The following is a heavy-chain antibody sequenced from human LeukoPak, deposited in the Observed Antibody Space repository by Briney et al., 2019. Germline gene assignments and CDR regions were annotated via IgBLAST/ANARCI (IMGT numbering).Heavy chain of an antibody. CDR1: GFTLSSYA. CDR3: AREFGGSPFDY. J-gene: IGHJ4*02. CDR2: ISYDGSNK. D-gene: IGHD3-10*01. Sequence: PGGSLRLSCAASGFTLSSYAMHWVRQAPGKGLEWVAVISYDGSNKYYADSVKGRFTISRDNSKNTLYLQMNSLRAEDTAVYHCAREFGGSPFDYWGQGTLVTVSS. V-gene: IGHV3-30*04.